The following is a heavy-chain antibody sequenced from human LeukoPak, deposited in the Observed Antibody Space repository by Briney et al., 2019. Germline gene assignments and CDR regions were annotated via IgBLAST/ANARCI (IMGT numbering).Heavy chain of an antibody. CDR3: AKDRRKGDSSGYYPPHFDY. CDR2: ISGSGGST. CDR1: GFTFSSYA. J-gene: IGHJ4*02. D-gene: IGHD3-22*01. Sequence: GGSLRLSCAASGFTFSSYAMSWVRQAPGKGLEWVSAISGSGGSTYYADSVKGRFTISRDNSKNTLYLQMNSLRAEDTAVYYCAKDRRKGDSSGYYPPHFDYWGQGTLATVSS. V-gene: IGHV3-23*01.